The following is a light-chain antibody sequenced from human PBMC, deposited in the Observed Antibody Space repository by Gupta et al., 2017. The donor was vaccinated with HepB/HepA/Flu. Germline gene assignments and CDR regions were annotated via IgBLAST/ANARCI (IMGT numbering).Light chain of an antibody. Sequence: VLTQPPSVSVAPGQPARITCGGNNIGRKSVHWYQQKPGQAPVLVVYDDSDRPSGIPERFSGSNSGNTATLTISRVEAGDEADDYCQVWDSSSDNSVVFGGGTKLTVL. V-gene: IGLV3-21*02. J-gene: IGLJ2*01. CDR3: QVWDSSSDNSVV. CDR2: DDS. CDR1: NIGRKS.